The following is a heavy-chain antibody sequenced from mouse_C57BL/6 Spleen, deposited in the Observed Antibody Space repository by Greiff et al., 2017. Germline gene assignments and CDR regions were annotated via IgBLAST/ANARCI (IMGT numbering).Heavy chain of an antibody. CDR1: GYTFTSYW. J-gene: IGHJ2*01. CDR2: IDPSDSDT. CDR3: ARSSSPLFDY. V-gene: IGHV1-52*01. Sequence: HVQLQQPGAELVRPGSSVKLSCTASGYTFTSYWMHWVRQRPIQGLEWIGNIDPSDSDTHYNQKFKDKATLTVDKASSTAYMQLSSLTSEDSAVYYCARSSSPLFDYWGQGTTLTVSS. D-gene: IGHD1-1*01.